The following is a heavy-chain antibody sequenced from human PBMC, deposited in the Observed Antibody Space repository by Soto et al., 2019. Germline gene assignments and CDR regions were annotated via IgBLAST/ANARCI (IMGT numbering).Heavy chain of an antibody. CDR3: ARGGYDYGDYYDYGMDV. CDR2: ISYDGSNK. V-gene: IGHV3-30-3*01. CDR1: GFTFSSYA. J-gene: IGHJ6*02. Sequence: QVQLVESGGGVVQPGRSLRLSCAASGFTFSSYAMHWVRQAPGKGLEWVAVISYDGSNKYYADSVKGRFTISRDNSKNTLYLQMNSLRAEDTAVYYGARGGYDYGDYYDYGMDVWGQGTTVTVSS. D-gene: IGHD4-17*01.